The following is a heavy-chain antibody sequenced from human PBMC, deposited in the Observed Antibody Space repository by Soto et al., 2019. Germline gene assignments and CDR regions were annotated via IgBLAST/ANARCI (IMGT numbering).Heavy chain of an antibody. V-gene: IGHV4-4*02. D-gene: IGHD2-2*01. CDR3: ARGVPGY. CDR1: GGSISSSNW. CDR2: INHSGST. Sequence: SETLSLTCAVSGGSISSSNWWSWVRQPPGKGLEWIGEINHSGSTNYNPSLKGRVTISVDTSKNQLSLKLTSVTAADTAVYYCARGVPGYWGQGALVTVSS. J-gene: IGHJ4*02.